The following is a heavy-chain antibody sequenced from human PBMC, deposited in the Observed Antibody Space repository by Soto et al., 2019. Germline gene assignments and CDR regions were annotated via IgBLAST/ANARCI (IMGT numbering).Heavy chain of an antibody. CDR2: IYYSGST. CDR3: ATAVGAVFDY. V-gene: IGHV4-59*01. D-gene: IGHD1-26*01. Sequence: QVQLQESGPGLVKPSETLSLTCTVSGGSISSYYWSWIRQPPGKGLEWIGYIYYSGSTNYNPSLKSRVTISVDTSKNQFSLKLSSVTAADTAVYYCATAVGAVFDYWGQGTLVTVSS. J-gene: IGHJ4*02. CDR1: GGSISSYY.